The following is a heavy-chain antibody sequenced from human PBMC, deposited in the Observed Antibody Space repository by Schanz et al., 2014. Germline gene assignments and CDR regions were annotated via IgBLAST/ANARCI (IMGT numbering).Heavy chain of an antibody. V-gene: IGHV1-46*01. CDR1: GYTFTSYF. D-gene: IGHD3-10*01. Sequence: QVQLVQSGAEVRKPGASVKVSCKASGYTFTSYFIHWVRQAPGQGLEWMGMINPSGGSTTYAQKFQGRVTMTTDTSTSTSYMELTSLRFDDTAVYYCARGRGFYDYWGQGTLVTVSS. CDR2: INPSGGST. CDR3: ARGRGFYDY. J-gene: IGHJ4*02.